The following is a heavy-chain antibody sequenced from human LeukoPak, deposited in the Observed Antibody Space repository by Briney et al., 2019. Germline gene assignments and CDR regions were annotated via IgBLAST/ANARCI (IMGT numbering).Heavy chain of an antibody. CDR2: ISAYNGNT. J-gene: IGHJ4*02. CDR1: GYTFTSYG. CDR3: ARADYGDYPFDY. Sequence: ASVTVSCTASGYTFTSYGISWVRQAPGQGLEWMGWISAYNGNTNYAQKLQGRVTMTTDTSTSTAYMELRSLRSDDTAVYYCARADYGDYPFDYWGQGTLVTVSS. V-gene: IGHV1-18*01. D-gene: IGHD4-17*01.